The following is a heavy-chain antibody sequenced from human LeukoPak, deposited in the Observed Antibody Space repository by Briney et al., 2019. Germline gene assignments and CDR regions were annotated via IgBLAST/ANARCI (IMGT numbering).Heavy chain of an antibody. CDR1: GGSFSGYY. J-gene: IGHJ5*02. Sequence: PPETLSLTCAVYGGSFSGYYWSWIRQPPGKGLEWIGEINHSGSTNYNPSLKSRVTISVDTSKNQFSLKLSSVTAADTAVYYCARNPAAPWRSYNWFDPWGQGTLVTVSS. CDR2: INHSGST. CDR3: ARNPAAPWRSYNWFDP. V-gene: IGHV4-34*01. D-gene: IGHD2-2*01.